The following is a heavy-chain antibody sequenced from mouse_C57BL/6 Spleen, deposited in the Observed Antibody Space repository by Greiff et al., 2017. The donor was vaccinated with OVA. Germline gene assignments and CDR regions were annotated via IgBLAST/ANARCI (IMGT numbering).Heavy chain of an antibody. CDR1: GFSLTSYG. V-gene: IGHV2-2*01. CDR2: IWSGGST. CDR3: ARSTYSNYEGMDY. J-gene: IGHJ4*01. Sequence: VKLVESGPGLVQPSQSLSITCTVSGFSLTSYGVHWVRQSPGKGLEWLGVIWSGGSTDYNAAFISRLSISKDNSKSQVFFKMNSLQADDTAIYYCARSTYSNYEGMDYWGQGTSVTVSS. D-gene: IGHD2-5*01.